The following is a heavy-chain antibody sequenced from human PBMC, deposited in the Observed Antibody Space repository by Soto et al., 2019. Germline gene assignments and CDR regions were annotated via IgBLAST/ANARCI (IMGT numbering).Heavy chain of an antibody. D-gene: IGHD3-10*01. CDR3: APRDPDLWFGDYYSMDF. V-gene: IGHV1-8*01. CDR1: GYTFTSYD. CDR2: MNPNSVNT. J-gene: IGHJ6*02. Sequence: QVQLVQSGAEVKKPGASVKVSCKASGYTFTSYDINWVRQATGQGREWMGWMNPNSVNTGYSQKFQGRVTMPKNTALRTDDMEQSSLRSADTAVYYCAPRDPDLWFGDYYSMDFWGQGTTVTVA.